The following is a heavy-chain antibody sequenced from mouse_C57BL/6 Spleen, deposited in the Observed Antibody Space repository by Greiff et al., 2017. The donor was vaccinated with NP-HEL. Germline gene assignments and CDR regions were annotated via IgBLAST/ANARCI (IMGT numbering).Heavy chain of an antibody. Sequence: EVQLQESGGGLVKPGGSLKLSCAASGFTFSDYGMHWVRQAPEKGLEWVAYISSGSSTIYYADTVKGRFPISRDNAKNTLFLQMTSLRSEDTAMYYCARDYYGSSYGLFDYWGQGTTLTVSS. CDR1: GFTFSDYG. D-gene: IGHD1-1*01. J-gene: IGHJ2*01. CDR3: ARDYYGSSYGLFDY. V-gene: IGHV5-17*01. CDR2: ISSGSSTI.